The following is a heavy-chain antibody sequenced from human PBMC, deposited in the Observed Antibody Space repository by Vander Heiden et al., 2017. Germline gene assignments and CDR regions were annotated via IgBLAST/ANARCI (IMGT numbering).Heavy chain of an antibody. Sequence: EVQLVESGGGLVQPGRSLRLSCAASGFTFDDYAMHWVRQAPGKGLEWVSGISWNSGSIGYADSVKGRFTISRDNAKNSLYLQMNSLRAEDTALYYCAKGWGPTLTGDLGFDYWGQGTLVTVSS. CDR2: ISWNSGSI. CDR1: GFTFDDYA. CDR3: AKGWGPTLTGDLGFDY. V-gene: IGHV3-9*01. D-gene: IGHD7-27*01. J-gene: IGHJ4*02.